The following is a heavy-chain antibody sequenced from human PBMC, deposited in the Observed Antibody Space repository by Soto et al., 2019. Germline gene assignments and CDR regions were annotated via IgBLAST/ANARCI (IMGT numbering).Heavy chain of an antibody. D-gene: IGHD2-21*01. V-gene: IGHV4-34*01. Sequence: EPLSLTCAVSGGSFSDDYWSWIRQAPGKGLEWIGEINQGGNTNYNPSVKSRVTMSVDTSRKQVYLKVTSVTAADTAVYYCGRRPKAMVVANFWGQGTLVTVSS. CDR2: INQGGNT. CDR1: GGSFSDDY. J-gene: IGHJ4*02. CDR3: GRRPKAMVVANF.